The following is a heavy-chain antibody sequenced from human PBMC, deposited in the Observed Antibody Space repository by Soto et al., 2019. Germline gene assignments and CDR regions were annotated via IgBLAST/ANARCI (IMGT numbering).Heavy chain of an antibody. CDR2: IYHSGST. D-gene: IGHD4-17*01. V-gene: IGHV4-59*12. J-gene: IGHJ4*02. CDR1: GGSISSYY. Sequence: KLSETLSLTCTVSGGSISSYYWSWIRQPPGKGLEWIGYIYHSGSTYYNPSLKSRVTISVDRSKNQFSLKLSSVTAADTAVYYCASSQTTVTSYDYWGQGTLVTVSS. CDR3: ASSQTTVTSYDY.